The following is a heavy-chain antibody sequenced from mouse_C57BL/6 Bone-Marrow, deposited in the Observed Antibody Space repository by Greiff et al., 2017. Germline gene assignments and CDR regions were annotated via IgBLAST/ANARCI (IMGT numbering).Heavy chain of an antibody. D-gene: IGHD3-1*01. CDR3: ARAGLFFY. J-gene: IGHJ2*01. CDR1: GYSITSGYY. V-gene: IGHV3-6*01. Sequence: EVKLMESGPGLVKPSQSLSLTCSVTGYSITSGYYWNWIRQFPGNKLEWMCYISYDGSNNYNPSLKNRISITRDTSKNQFFLKLNSVTTEDTATYYCARAGLFFYWGQGTTLTVSS. CDR2: ISYDGSN.